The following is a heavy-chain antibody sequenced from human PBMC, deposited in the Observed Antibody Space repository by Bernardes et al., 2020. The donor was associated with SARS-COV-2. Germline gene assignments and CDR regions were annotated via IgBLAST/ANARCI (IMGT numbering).Heavy chain of an antibody. CDR2: ISGSGGST. Sequence: GGSLRLSCEVSGFTFSSYTMNWVRQAPGKGLEWVSAISGSGGSTYYADSVKGRFTISRDNSENTLYLQMNSLRAEDTAVYYCAKLDYSNSSPDYWGQGTLVTVSS. V-gene: IGHV3-23*01. D-gene: IGHD6-6*01. CDR3: AKLDYSNSSPDY. CDR1: GFTFSSYT. J-gene: IGHJ4*02.